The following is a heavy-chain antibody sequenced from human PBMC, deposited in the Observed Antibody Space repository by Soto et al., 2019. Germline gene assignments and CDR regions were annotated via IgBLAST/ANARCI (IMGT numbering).Heavy chain of an antibody. CDR1: GFKVGSSY. Sequence: GGSLRLSCAASGFKVGSSYVTWVRQAPGEGLEWVSVIVSGGSTHYADSVTGRFTVSRDVPNNTVYLHMSSLGAEDTAVYFCATDSRNVGIGYSHSWRLATLVTVYS. J-gene: IGHJ5*01. CDR3: ATDSRNVGIGYSHS. D-gene: IGHD2-15*01. CDR2: IVSGGST. V-gene: IGHV3-53*01.